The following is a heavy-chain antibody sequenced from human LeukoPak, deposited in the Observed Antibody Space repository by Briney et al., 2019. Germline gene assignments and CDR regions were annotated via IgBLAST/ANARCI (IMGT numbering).Heavy chain of an antibody. CDR3: ARVRDGYNDAFDI. V-gene: IGHV1-46*01. CDR2: NSPSGSGT. Sequence: ASVKVSCKASGYTFAGYYMNWVRQAPGQGLEWMGINSPSGSGTTYAQKFQGRVTMTRDTSTSTVYMELSSLRSEDTAVYYCARVRDGYNDAFDIWGQGTMVTVSS. J-gene: IGHJ3*02. D-gene: IGHD5-24*01. CDR1: GYTFAGYY.